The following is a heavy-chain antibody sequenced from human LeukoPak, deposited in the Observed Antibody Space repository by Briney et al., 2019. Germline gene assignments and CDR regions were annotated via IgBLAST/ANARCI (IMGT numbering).Heavy chain of an antibody. V-gene: IGHV3-30*04. CDR2: ISYDGSNK. D-gene: IGHD3-10*01. CDR1: GFTFSSYA. CDR3: AKGGWFGELLSYLDY. Sequence: PGGSLRLSCVASGFTFSSYAMHWVRQAPGKGLEWVAVISYDGSNKYYAESVKGRFTISRDNSKNTLYLQMNRLRAEDTTVYYCAKGGWFGELLSYLDYWGQGTLVTVSS. J-gene: IGHJ4*02.